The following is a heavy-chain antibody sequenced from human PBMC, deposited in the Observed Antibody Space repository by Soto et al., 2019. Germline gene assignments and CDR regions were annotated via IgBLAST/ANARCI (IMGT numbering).Heavy chain of an antibody. CDR2: IYYSGST. V-gene: IGHV4-61*01. CDR1: GGSVSSGSYY. Sequence: SETLSLTCTVSGGSVSSGSYYWSWIRQSPGKGLEWIGYIYYSGSTNYNPSLKSRVTISVDTSKNQFSLKLSSVTAADTAAYYCAREEEPYYFDSWGQGTLVTVSS. J-gene: IGHJ4*02. CDR3: AREEEPYYFDS.